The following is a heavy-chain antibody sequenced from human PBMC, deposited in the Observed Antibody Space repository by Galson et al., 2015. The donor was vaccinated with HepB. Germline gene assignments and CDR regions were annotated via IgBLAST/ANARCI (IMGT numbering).Heavy chain of an antibody. Sequence: CAISGDSVSSNSAAWNWIRQSPSRGLEWLGRTYYRSKWYNDYALSVESRITINPDTSKNQFSLQLKSVTPEDTAVYYCARLVVTMVRGVVYDYYGMDAWGLGTTVTVSS. CDR2: TYYRSKWYN. CDR1: GDSVSSNSAA. D-gene: IGHD3-10*01. J-gene: IGHJ6*02. V-gene: IGHV6-1*01. CDR3: ARLVVTMVRGVVYDYYGMDA.